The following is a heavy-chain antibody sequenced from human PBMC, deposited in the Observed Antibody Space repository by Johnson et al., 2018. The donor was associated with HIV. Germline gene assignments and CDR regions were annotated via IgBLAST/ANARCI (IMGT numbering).Heavy chain of an antibody. CDR3: ARDQSNGWNRGAFDI. CDR1: GFTVSSNY. V-gene: IGHV3-66*01. J-gene: IGHJ3*02. Sequence: VQLVESGGGLVQPGGSLRLSCAAFGFTVSSNYMSWVRQAPGKGLEWVSVIYSGGSTYYADSVKGRFTISRDNSKNTLYLHMNSLRAEDTAVYYCARDQSNGWNRGAFDIWGQGKVVTVSS. D-gene: IGHD6-19*01. CDR2: IYSGGST.